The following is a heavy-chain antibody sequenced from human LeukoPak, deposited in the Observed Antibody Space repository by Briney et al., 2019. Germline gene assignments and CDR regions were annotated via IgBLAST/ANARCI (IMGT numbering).Heavy chain of an antibody. V-gene: IGHV3-15*01. Sequence: GGSLRLSCAASGFTFSNAWMSWVRQAPGKGLEWVGRIKSKTDGGTTDYAAPVKGRFTISRDDSKNTLYLQMNSLKTEDTAVYYCTTDSLASSSWSWYFQHWGQGTLVTVSS. CDR3: TTDSLASSSWSWYFQH. J-gene: IGHJ1*01. CDR1: GFTFSNAW. D-gene: IGHD6-13*01. CDR2: IKSKTDGGTT.